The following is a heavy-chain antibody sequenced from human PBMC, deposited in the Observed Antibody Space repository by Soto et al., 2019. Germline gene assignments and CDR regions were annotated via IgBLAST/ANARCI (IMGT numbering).Heavy chain of an antibody. CDR2: IWYDGSNK. CDR1: GFTFSSYG. V-gene: IGHV3-33*01. J-gene: IGHJ3*02. D-gene: IGHD3-16*01. CDR3: ARVDWGTLRAFDI. Sequence: QPGGSLRLSCAASGFTFSSYGMHWVRQAPGKGLGWVAVIWYDGSNKYYADSVKGRFTISRDNSKNTLYLQMNSLRAEDTAVYYCARVDWGTLRAFDIWGQGTMVTVSS.